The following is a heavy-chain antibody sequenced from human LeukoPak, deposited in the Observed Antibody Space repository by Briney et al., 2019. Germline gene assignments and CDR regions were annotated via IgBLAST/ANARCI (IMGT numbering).Heavy chain of an antibody. CDR3: AKDGYKL. CDR2: ITGSGKFT. D-gene: IGHD5-24*01. V-gene: IGHV3-23*01. CDR1: GITFIKYS. Sequence: GGSLRLSCAASGITFIKYSMTWVRQAPGRGLEWVSAITGSGKFTDYADSVKGRFTISRDNSKNTLYLQMNSLRAEDTAVYYCAKDGYKLWGQGTLVTVSS. J-gene: IGHJ4*02.